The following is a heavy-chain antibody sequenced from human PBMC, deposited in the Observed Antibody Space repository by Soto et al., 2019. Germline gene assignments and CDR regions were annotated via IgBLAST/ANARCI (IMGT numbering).Heavy chain of an antibody. CDR1: RGSFSGYY. Sequence: PSETLFLTCAVYRGSFSGYYWTWIRQPPGKGLEWIGEINHRGSANYNPSLKSRVTISVDTSKNQFSLNLNSVAAADTAVYYCARGADFWSGIPFDYWGQGTLVTVSS. J-gene: IGHJ4*02. CDR2: INHRGSA. CDR3: ARGADFWSGIPFDY. D-gene: IGHD3-3*01. V-gene: IGHV4-34*01.